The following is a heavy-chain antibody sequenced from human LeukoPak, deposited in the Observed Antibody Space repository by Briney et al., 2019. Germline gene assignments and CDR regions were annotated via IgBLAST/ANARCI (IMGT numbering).Heavy chain of an antibody. V-gene: IGHV3-23*01. CDR3: AKDPNGDYIGTFDI. Sequence: PGGSLRLSCATSKFNFNIYGMTWIRQAPGKGLEWVASISGSGYSTQYAAFVQGRFIISRDNSKNTLYLQMSSLRAEDTATYYCAKDPNGDYIGTFDIWGQGTMVTVSS. CDR2: ISGSGYST. J-gene: IGHJ3*02. D-gene: IGHD4-17*01. CDR1: KFNFNIYG.